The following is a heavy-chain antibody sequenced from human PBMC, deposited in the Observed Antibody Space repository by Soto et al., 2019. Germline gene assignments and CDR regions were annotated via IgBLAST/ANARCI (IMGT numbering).Heavy chain of an antibody. CDR1: GFTFSSYA. CDR2: ISGSGGST. J-gene: IGHJ4*02. CDR3: AKDLMTTVTQFDY. D-gene: IGHD4-17*01. V-gene: IGHV3-23*01. Sequence: LRLSCAAAGFTFSSYAMSWVRQAPGKGLEWVSAISGSGGSTYYADSVKGRFTISRDNSKNTLYLQMNSLRAEDTAVYYCAKDLMTTVTQFDYWGQGTLVTVSS.